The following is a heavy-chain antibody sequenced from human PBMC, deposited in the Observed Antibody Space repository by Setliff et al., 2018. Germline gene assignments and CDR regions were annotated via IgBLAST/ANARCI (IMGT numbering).Heavy chain of an antibody. Sequence: PSETLSLTCTVSGGSIISYYWSWIRQPAGKGLEWIGHIYIGGSANYNPSLKSRVTISVDTSKNQFSLKLSSVTAADTAVYYCASPNYYDSSGYYDYWGQGTLVTVSS. CDR3: ASPNYYDSSGYYDY. D-gene: IGHD3-22*01. CDR1: GGSIISYY. V-gene: IGHV4-4*07. CDR2: IYIGGSA. J-gene: IGHJ4*02.